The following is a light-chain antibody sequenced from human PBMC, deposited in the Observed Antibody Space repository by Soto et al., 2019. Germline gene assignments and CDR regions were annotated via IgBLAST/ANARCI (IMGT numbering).Light chain of an antibody. CDR1: QNINNW. Sequence: DIQMTQSPSTLSASIGERVTITCRASQNINNWIAWYQQKPGKAPKFLIYDASTLESGVPSRFSGSGFGTEFSLTISSLQPDDFATFYCQQYNGYSRTFGQGTKVDIK. CDR3: QQYNGYSRT. J-gene: IGKJ1*01. V-gene: IGKV1-5*01. CDR2: DAS.